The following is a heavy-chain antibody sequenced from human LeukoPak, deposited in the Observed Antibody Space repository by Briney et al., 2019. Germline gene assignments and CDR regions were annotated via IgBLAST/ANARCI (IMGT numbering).Heavy chain of an antibody. V-gene: IGHV3-20*04. CDR3: ARASTLYDSSGYYSNWFDP. Sequence: GGSLRLSXAASGFTFDDYGMSWVRQAPGKGLEWVSGVNWNGGSTGYADSVKGRFTISRDNAKNSLYLQMNSLRAEDTALYYCARASTLYDSSGYYSNWFDPWGQGTLVTVSS. CDR1: GFTFDDYG. J-gene: IGHJ5*02. D-gene: IGHD3-22*01. CDR2: VNWNGGST.